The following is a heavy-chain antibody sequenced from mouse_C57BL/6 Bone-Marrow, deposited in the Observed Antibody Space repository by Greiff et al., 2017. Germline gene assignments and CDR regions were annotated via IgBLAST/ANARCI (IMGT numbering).Heavy chain of an antibody. D-gene: IGHD1-1*01. CDR3: AGSDYYGSRGGAMDY. CDR2: INPGSGGT. Sequence: QVQLQQSGAELVRPGTSVKVSCKASGYAFTNYLIEWVKQRPGQGLEWIGVINPGSGGTNYNEKFKGKATLTADKSSSTAYMQLSSLTSEDSAVYFCAGSDYYGSRGGAMDYWGQGTSVTVSS. J-gene: IGHJ4*01. CDR1: GYAFTNYL. V-gene: IGHV1-54*01.